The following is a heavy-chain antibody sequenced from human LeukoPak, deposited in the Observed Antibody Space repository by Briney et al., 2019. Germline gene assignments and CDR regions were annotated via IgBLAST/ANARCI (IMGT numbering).Heavy chain of an antibody. CDR3: ARGRRDGYNLNY. CDR2: IYYSGST. Sequence: SQTLSPTCTVSGGSISSGGYYWSWIRQHPGKGLEWIGYIYYSGSTYYNPSLKSRVTISVDTSKNQFSLKLSSVTAADTAVYYCARGRRDGYNLNYWGQGTLVTVSS. CDR1: GGSISSGGYY. J-gene: IGHJ4*02. D-gene: IGHD5-24*01. V-gene: IGHV4-31*03.